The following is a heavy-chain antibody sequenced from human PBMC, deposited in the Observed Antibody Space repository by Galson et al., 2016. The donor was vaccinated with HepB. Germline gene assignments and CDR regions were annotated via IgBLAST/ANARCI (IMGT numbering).Heavy chain of an antibody. CDR2: INHSGAT. CDR3: VRAGRQQLMRGFFDF. D-gene: IGHD6-13*01. CDR1: RASITDDY. Sequence: SETLSLTCAVSRASITDDYWGWIRQSPGKGLEWIGEINHSGATNYNPSLKSRVSLAVDTPKNHLSLRLRSLTAADTAVYYCVRAGRQQLMRGFFDFWGQGGLVTVAS. J-gene: IGHJ5*01. V-gene: IGHV4-34*01.